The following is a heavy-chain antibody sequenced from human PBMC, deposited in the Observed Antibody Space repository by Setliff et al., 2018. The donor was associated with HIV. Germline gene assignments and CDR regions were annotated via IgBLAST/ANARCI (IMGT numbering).Heavy chain of an antibody. D-gene: IGHD3-22*01. CDR3: ARSSGYYSSVFY. V-gene: IGHV4-61*02. CDR2: IYTSGSS. Sequence: SETLSLTCTVSGGSISSDSYYWSWIRQPAGKGLEWIGRIYTSGSSNYNPSLKSRVTISVDTSKNQFSLKLSSVTAADTAVYYCARSSGYYSSVFYWGQGTRVTVSS. J-gene: IGHJ4*02. CDR1: GGSISSDSYY.